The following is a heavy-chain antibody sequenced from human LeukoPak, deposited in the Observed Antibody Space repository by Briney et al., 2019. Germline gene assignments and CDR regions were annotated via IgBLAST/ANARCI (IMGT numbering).Heavy chain of an antibody. V-gene: IGHV4-59*01. CDR2: MSYSGTT. Sequence: SETLSLTCTVSGGSISSYYWNWIRQPPGKGLEWIGYMSYSGTTNYNPSLKSRVTISIDTSKSQFSLKLNSVTAADTAVYYCASSRDGYNLNYFDYWGQGTLVTVSS. CDR1: GGSISSYY. J-gene: IGHJ4*02. CDR3: ASSRDGYNLNYFDY. D-gene: IGHD5-24*01.